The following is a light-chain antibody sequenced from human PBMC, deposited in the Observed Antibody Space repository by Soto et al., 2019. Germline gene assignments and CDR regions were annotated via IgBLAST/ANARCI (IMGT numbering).Light chain of an antibody. V-gene: IGKV3-15*01. CDR2: DTS. CDR1: QSVSSS. CDR3: QQYVHWPPGA. Sequence: EMVMTQSPATLSVSPGERVTLSCRASQSVSSSLAWYQQRPGQAPRLLIYDTSTRAAGIAARFSGSGSGTEFTLTISSLQSEDSAVYYCQQYVHWPPGAFGQGTTVEIK. J-gene: IGKJ1*01.